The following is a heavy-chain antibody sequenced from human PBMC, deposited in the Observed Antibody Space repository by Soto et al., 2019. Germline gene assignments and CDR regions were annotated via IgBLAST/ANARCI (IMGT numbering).Heavy chain of an antibody. CDR2: ISSSSSTI. D-gene: IGHD3-10*01. Sequence: GGSLRLSCAASGFTFSSYSMNWVRQAPGKGPEWVSYISSSSSTIYYADSVKGRFTISRDNAKNSLYLQMNSLRDEDTAVYYCARDGITMVRGVIMKYYYGMDVWGQGTTVTVSS. CDR3: ARDGITMVRGVIMKYYYGMDV. V-gene: IGHV3-48*02. J-gene: IGHJ6*02. CDR1: GFTFSSYS.